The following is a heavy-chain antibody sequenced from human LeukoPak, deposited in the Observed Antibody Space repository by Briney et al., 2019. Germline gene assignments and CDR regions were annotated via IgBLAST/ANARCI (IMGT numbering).Heavy chain of an antibody. J-gene: IGHJ4*02. Sequence: SETLSLTSTVSGGSISSYYWSWMRHPPGKGREWIGYIYYSGSTNYNPSLKSRVTISVGTSKNQFSLKLSSVTAADTAVYYCARDGAGTGLTGWGQGTLVTVSS. CDR3: ARDGAGTGLTG. CDR1: GGSISSYY. CDR2: IYYSGST. V-gene: IGHV4-59*01. D-gene: IGHD1-7*01.